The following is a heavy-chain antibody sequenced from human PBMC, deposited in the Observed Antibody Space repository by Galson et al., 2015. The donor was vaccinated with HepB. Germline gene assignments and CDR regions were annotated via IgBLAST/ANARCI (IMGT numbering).Heavy chain of an antibody. CDR2: IIPIFGTA. CDR1: GGTFSSYA. CDR3: ARDGYNLGRGSYYYYYGMDV. D-gene: IGHD5-24*01. V-gene: IGHV1-69*13. J-gene: IGHJ6*02. Sequence: SVKVSCKASGGTFSSYAISWVRQAPGQGLEWMGGIIPIFGTANYAQKFQGRVTITADESTSTAYMELSSLRSEDTAVYYCARDGYNLGRGSYYYYYGMDVWGQGTTVTVSS.